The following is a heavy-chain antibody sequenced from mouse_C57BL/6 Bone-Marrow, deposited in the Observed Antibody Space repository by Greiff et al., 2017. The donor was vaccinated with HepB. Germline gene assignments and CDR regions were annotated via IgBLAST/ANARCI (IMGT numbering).Heavy chain of an antibody. CDR3: AKGIYYSNYGFAY. CDR2: ISNLAYSI. D-gene: IGHD2-5*01. V-gene: IGHV5-15*01. Sequence: DVMLVESGGGLVQPGGSLKLSCAASGFTFSDYGMAWVRQAPRKGPEWVAFISNLAYSIYYADTVTGRFTISRENAKDTLYLEMSSLRSEDTAMYYCAKGIYYSNYGFAYWGQGTLVTVSA. J-gene: IGHJ3*01. CDR1: GFTFSDYG.